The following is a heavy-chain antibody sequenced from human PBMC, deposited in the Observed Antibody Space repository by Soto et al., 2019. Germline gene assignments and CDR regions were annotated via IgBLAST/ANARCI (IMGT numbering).Heavy chain of an antibody. D-gene: IGHD2-15*01. CDR1: GFTFSDYY. CDR3: ATSPPQCSGGSCYSRYYYYMYV. Sequence: GGSLRHSCAASGFTFSDYYISWIRQAPGKGLEWVSYISSSGSTIYYTDTVKGRFTISRDNAKNSLYLQMNSLRAEDTAVYYCATSPPQCSGGSCYSRYYYYMYVWGKGTTVTVSS. V-gene: IGHV3-11*01. CDR2: ISSSGSTI. J-gene: IGHJ6*03.